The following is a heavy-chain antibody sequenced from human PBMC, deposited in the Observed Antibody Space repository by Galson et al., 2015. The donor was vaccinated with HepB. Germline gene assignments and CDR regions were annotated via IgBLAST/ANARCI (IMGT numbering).Heavy chain of an antibody. Sequence: SLRLSCAASGFTVSSNYMSWVRQAPGKGLEWVSVIYSGGSTQYADSVKGRFIISRDNSKNTVYLQMNSLRDEDTAVYYCARARGPYDSSDSWGQGTLVTVSS. CDR2: IYSGGST. CDR3: ARARGPYDSSDS. D-gene: IGHD3-22*01. J-gene: IGHJ4*02. CDR1: GFTVSSNY. V-gene: IGHV3-66*02.